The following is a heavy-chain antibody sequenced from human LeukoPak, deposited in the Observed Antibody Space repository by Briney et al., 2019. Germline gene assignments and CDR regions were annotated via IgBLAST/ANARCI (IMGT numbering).Heavy chain of an antibody. CDR3: TYMPTVTTEHY. CDR1: GGSISSSSYY. Sequence: PSETLSLTCTVSGGSISSSSYYWGWIRQPPGKGLEWIGSIYYSGSTYYNPSLKSRVTISVYTSKNQFSLKLSSLTAADTAVYYCTYMPTVTTEHYWRQGPLVPVSS. CDR2: IYYSGST. D-gene: IGHD4-17*01. J-gene: IGHJ4*02. V-gene: IGHV4-39*01.